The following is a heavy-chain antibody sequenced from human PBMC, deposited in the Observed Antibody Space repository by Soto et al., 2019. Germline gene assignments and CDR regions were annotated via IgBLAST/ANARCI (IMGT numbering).Heavy chain of an antibody. J-gene: IGHJ6*03. CDR3: ARRARPDFYYMDV. V-gene: IGHV3-64*01. D-gene: IGHD6-6*01. Sequence: EVQLAESGGGLDQPGGSLRLSCAASGFTLSGYAMDWVRQAPGKGLEYVSGISSNGVGTYYATSVQGRFTISRDNSKNTVYLQMGSLRPEEMAVYYCARRARPDFYYMDVCGKGTTVTVSS. CDR1: GFTLSGYA. CDR2: ISSNGVGT.